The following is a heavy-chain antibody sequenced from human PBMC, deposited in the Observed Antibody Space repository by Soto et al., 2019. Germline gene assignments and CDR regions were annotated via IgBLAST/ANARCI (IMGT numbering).Heavy chain of an antibody. CDR3: VRDSAWAFDI. D-gene: IGHD1-26*01. CDR1: GFSLSSYS. Sequence: EVQLVESGGGLVNPGQSLRVSCAAAGFSLSSYSMNLVCQAPGKGWELISYISSSKTYIWYADSVKGRFTISRDNAKNSIPRQMNRLRDEEKDVYYCVRDSAWAFDIWGLATMVTVSS. CDR2: ISSSKTYI. J-gene: IGHJ3*02. V-gene: IGHV3-48*02.